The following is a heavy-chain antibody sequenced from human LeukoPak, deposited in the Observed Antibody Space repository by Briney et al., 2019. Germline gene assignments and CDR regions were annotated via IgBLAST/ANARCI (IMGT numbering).Heavy chain of an antibody. CDR3: AKPGEYDSF. D-gene: IGHD3-22*01. Sequence: SLRLSCAAASLVCLSFDMYCFLQAPGKGLEWVSGLSWDSTSIASAASVKGRFIISRYTATNSLYLQMNTLTPEDTAFYYCAKPGEYDSFWGQGTLVTVSS. CDR2: LSWDSTSI. CDR1: SLVCLSFD. J-gene: IGHJ4*02. V-gene: IGHV3-9*01.